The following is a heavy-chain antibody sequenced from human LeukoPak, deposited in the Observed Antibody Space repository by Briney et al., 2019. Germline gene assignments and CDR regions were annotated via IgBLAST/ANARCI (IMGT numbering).Heavy chain of an antibody. CDR3: ARGPGPIAGAKNPFDI. D-gene: IGHD1-26*01. V-gene: IGHV3-30*01. Sequence: GRSLRLSCVVSGVDFSRAAMYWVRQAPGKGLEWVAVISYDGSNKYYADSVKGRFTISGDKSKNTLYLQMNSLRPEDTAFYYCARGPGPIAGAKNPFDIWGQGTMVTVSS. J-gene: IGHJ3*02. CDR1: GVDFSRAA. CDR2: ISYDGSNK.